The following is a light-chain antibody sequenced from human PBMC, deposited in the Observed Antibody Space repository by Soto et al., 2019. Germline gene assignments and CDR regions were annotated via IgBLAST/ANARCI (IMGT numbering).Light chain of an antibody. J-gene: IGKJ2*02. V-gene: IGKV1-5*03. Sequence: DIQMTQSPSTLSASVGDRVTITCRASQSISSWLAWYQQKPGKAPKLLIYKASSLESGVPSRSSGSGSGTEFTLTISSLQPDDFATYYCQQYNSYSRTFGQGTKLEIK. CDR3: QQYNSYSRT. CDR2: KAS. CDR1: QSISSW.